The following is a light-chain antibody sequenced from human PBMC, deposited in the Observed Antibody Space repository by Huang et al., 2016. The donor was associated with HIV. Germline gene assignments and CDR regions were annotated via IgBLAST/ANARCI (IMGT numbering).Light chain of an antibody. Sequence: EIVLTQSPVTLSVSPGESATLSCRASQRVSSNLAWYQQKPGQEPRLLIYGASTRATGITARFSGSVSETEFTLTISNLQSEDFAVYYCQQSHDWPPYTFGQGTKLEIK. V-gene: IGKV3-15*01. CDR2: GAS. CDR3: QQSHDWPPYT. J-gene: IGKJ2*01. CDR1: QRVSSN.